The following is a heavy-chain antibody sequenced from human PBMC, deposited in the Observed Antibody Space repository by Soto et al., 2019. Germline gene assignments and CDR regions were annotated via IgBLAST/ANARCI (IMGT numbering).Heavy chain of an antibody. CDR2: ISSSSSYI. V-gene: IGHV3-21*01. CDR1: GFTFSSYS. CDR3: AGDFLSVGDSRWFDP. Sequence: EVQLVESGGGLVKPGGSLRLSCAASGFTFSSYSMNWVRQAPGKGLEWVSSISSSSSYIYYADSVKGRFTISRDNAKTSLYLQMNCLRADDTAVYYCAGDFLSVGDSRWFDPWGQGTLVTVSS. D-gene: IGHD2-21*02. J-gene: IGHJ5*02.